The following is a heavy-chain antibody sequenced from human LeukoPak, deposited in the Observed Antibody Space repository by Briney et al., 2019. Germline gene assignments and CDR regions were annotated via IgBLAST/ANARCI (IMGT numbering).Heavy chain of an antibody. V-gene: IGHV3-9*01. CDR3: ARDSSGYFGAFDI. D-gene: IGHD3-22*01. Sequence: PGRSLRLSCAASGFTFDDYAMHWVRQAPGKGLEWVSGISWNSGSIGYADSVKGRFTISRDNAKNSLYLQMNSLRAEDTAVYYCARDSSGYFGAFDIWGQGTMVTVSS. CDR1: GFTFDDYA. CDR2: ISWNSGSI. J-gene: IGHJ3*02.